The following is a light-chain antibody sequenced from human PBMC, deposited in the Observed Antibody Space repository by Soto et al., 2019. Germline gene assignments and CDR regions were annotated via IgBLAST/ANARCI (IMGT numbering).Light chain of an antibody. Sequence: QSALTQPASVSGSPGQSITISCTGTSSDVGGYNYVSWYQQHPGKAPKLMIYDVSNRPSGVSNRFSGSKSGNTASLTISGLQAEDEADYYCSSSLYVFGTGTKVTVL. V-gene: IGLV2-14*01. CDR1: SSDVGGYNY. CDR2: DVS. CDR3: SSSLYV. J-gene: IGLJ1*01.